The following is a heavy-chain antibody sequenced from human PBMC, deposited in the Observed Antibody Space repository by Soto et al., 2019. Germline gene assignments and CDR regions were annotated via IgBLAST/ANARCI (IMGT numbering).Heavy chain of an antibody. CDR3: SKSNRDDYDTPDF. CDR2: ISYDGRNK. Sequence: QPGGSLRLSCAASGFSLNDYGMHWVRQPPGKGLEWVGDISYDGRNKYYTYSVRGRFTISRDISKCTLYLQMNSLRPEDTAVYYCSKSNRDDYDTPDFWGQGTPVTVSS. CDR1: GFSLNDYG. J-gene: IGHJ4*02. D-gene: IGHD3-22*01. V-gene: IGHV3-30*18.